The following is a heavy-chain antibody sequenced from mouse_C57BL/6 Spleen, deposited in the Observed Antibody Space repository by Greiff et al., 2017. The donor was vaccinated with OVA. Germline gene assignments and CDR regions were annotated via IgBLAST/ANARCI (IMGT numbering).Heavy chain of an antibody. CDR2: IYPGDGDT. CDR1: GYAFSSYW. CDR3: ARDYYGGY. J-gene: IGHJ2*01. Sequence: VMLVESGAELVKPGASVKISCKASGYAFSSYWLNWVKQRPGKGLEWIGQIYPGDGDTNYNGKFKGKATLTADKSSSTAYMQLSSLTSEDSAVYFCARDYYGGYWGQGTTLTVSS. V-gene: IGHV1-80*01.